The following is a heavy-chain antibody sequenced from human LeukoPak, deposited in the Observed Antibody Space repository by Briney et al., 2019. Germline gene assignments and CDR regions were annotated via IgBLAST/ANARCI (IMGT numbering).Heavy chain of an antibody. Sequence: GGSLRLSCAASGFTFSSDATSWVRQAPGKGLEWVSAISGSGGSTYYADSVKGRFTISRDNSKNTLYLQMNSLRAEDTAVYYCAKDIYYDSSGYNYYYYYMDVWGKGTTVTISS. CDR2: ISGSGGST. V-gene: IGHV3-23*01. D-gene: IGHD3-22*01. CDR3: AKDIYYDSSGYNYYYYYMDV. J-gene: IGHJ6*03. CDR1: GFTFSSDA.